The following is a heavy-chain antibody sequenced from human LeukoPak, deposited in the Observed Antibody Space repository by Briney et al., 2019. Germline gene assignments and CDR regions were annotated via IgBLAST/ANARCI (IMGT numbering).Heavy chain of an antibody. Sequence: PGGSLRLSCAASGFSSSSYWMMWVCQAPGKGLEWVANIKPDGSDKYHVDSVKGRFTISRDNAQNSLFLQMSSLRADDTATYYCATDPPWGSDVFDMWGRGTMVTVSS. D-gene: IGHD7-27*01. CDR1: GFSSSSYW. V-gene: IGHV3-7*03. J-gene: IGHJ3*02. CDR2: IKPDGSDK. CDR3: ATDPPWGSDVFDM.